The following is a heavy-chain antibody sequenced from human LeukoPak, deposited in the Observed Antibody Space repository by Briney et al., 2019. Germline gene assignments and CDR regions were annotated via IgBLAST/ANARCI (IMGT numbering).Heavy chain of an antibody. CDR1: GFTFSSYA. V-gene: IGHV3-23*01. CDR3: AKGYSYATRPFWDY. J-gene: IGHJ4*02. CDR2: ISGSGGST. Sequence: PGGSLRLSCAASGFTFSSYAMSWVRQAPGKGPEWVSAISGSGGSTYYADSVKGRFTISRDNSKNTLYLQMNSLRAEDTAVYYCAKGYSYATRPFWDYWGQGTLVTVSS. D-gene: IGHD5-18*01.